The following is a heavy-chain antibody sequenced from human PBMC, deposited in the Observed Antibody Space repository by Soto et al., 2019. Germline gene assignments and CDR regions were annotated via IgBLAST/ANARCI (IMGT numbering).Heavy chain of an antibody. V-gene: IGHV3-23*01. Sequence: EVQLLESGGGLVQPGGSLRLSCAASGFTFSSYVMSWVRQAPGKGLEWVSAISGSGGSTYYADSVKGRFTISRDNSKNTLYLQMNSLRAEDTAVYYCAKDSISGIVVVVAAVGGYFDLWGRGTLVTVSS. J-gene: IGHJ2*01. CDR2: ISGSGGST. CDR1: GFTFSSYV. CDR3: AKDSISGIVVVVAAVGGYFDL. D-gene: IGHD2-15*01.